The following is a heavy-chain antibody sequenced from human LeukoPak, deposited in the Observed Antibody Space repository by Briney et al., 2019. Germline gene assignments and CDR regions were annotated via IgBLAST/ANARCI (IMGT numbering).Heavy chain of an antibody. Sequence: GASVKVSCKAPGYTFTGYYMHWVRQAPGQGLEWMGWINPNGGGTNYAQKFQGRVTMTRDTSISTAYMELSRLRSDDTAVYYCARGLGSTPDFDYWGQGTLVTVSS. D-gene: IGHD3-9*01. CDR1: GYTFTGYY. CDR2: INPNGGGT. CDR3: ARGLGSTPDFDY. V-gene: IGHV1-2*02. J-gene: IGHJ4*02.